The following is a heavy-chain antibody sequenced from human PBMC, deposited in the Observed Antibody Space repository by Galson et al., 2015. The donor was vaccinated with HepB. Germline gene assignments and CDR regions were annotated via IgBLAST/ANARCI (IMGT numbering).Heavy chain of an antibody. CDR2: INAGNGNT. J-gene: IGHJ4*02. V-gene: IGHV1-3*01. CDR1: GSTFTSYA. D-gene: IGHD2-2*01. CDR3: AGLPLYCSSTSCYDY. Sequence: SVKVSCKASGSTFTSYAMHWVRQAPGQRLEWMGWINAGNGNTKYSQKFQGRVTITRDTSASTAYMELSSLRSEDTAVYYCAGLPLYCSSTSCYDYWGQGTLVTVSS.